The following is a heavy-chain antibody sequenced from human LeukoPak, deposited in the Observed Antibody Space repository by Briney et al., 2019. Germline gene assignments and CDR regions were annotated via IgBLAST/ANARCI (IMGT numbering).Heavy chain of an antibody. J-gene: IGHJ4*02. D-gene: IGHD6-13*01. Sequence: GGSLRLSCAASGFTVSSNDMSWVRQAPGKGLECISVIYSGGSTDYADSVKGRLTISRDNSKDTLYLQMNSLRSEDTALYYCAKDVRGSTSWYGLDYWGQGTLVTVSS. CDR1: GFTVSSND. CDR3: AKDVRGSTSWYGLDY. V-gene: IGHV3-53*05. CDR2: IYSGGST.